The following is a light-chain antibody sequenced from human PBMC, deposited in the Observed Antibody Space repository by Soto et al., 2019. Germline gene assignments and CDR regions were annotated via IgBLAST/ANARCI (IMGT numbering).Light chain of an antibody. CDR3: ASWDDRLGAVI. J-gene: IGLJ2*01. V-gene: IGLV1-47*02. CDR1: SSNIGGTNY. CDR2: SNN. Sequence: QPVLTQQPSASGTPGQRVFISCSGSSSNIGGTNYAYWYQQLPGAAPKLLMHSNNLRPSGVPERISGSKSGTSASLAISGLRSEDEAVYYCASWDDRLGAVIFGGGTKVTVL.